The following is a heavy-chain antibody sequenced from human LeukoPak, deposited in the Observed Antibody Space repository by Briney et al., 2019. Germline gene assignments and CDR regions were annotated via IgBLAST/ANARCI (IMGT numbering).Heavy chain of an antibody. D-gene: IGHD2-2*01. Sequence: ASVKVSCKASGYTFTSYYMHWVRQDPGQGLEWMGIINPSGGSTSYAQKFQGRVTMTRDTSTSTVYMELSSLRSEDTAVYYCARDRVVVVPAAIDAFDIWGQGTMVTVSS. V-gene: IGHV1-46*01. CDR1: GYTFTSYY. CDR3: ARDRVVVVPAAIDAFDI. CDR2: INPSGGST. J-gene: IGHJ3*02.